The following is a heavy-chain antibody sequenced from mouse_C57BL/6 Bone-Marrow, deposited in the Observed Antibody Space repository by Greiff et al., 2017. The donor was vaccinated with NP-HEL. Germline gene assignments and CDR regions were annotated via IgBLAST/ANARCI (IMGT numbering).Heavy chain of an antibody. J-gene: IGHJ3*01. CDR3: ARSYYYGRSLFAY. V-gene: IGHV1-72*01. CDR1: GYTFTSYW. Sequence: QVQLQQPGAELVKPGASVKLSCKASGYTFTSYWMHWVKQRPGRGLEGIGRIDPNSGGTKYNEKFKSKATLTVDKPSSTAYMQLSSLTSEDSAVYYWARSYYYGRSLFAYWGQGTLVTVSA. D-gene: IGHD1-1*01. CDR2: IDPNSGGT.